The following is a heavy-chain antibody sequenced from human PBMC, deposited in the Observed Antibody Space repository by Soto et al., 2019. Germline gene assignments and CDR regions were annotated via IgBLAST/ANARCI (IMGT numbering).Heavy chain of an antibody. CDR3: ARSEYYYDSSGYYPGDYYGMDV. CDR1: GFTFTSSA. CDR2: IVVGSGNT. V-gene: IGHV1-58*01. J-gene: IGHJ6*02. Sequence: SVKVSCKASGFTFTSSAVQWVRQARGQRLEWIGWIVVGSGNTNYAQKFQERVTITRDMSTSTAYMELSSLRSEDTAVYYCARSEYYYDSSGYYPGDYYGMDVWGQGTTVTVSS. D-gene: IGHD3-22*01.